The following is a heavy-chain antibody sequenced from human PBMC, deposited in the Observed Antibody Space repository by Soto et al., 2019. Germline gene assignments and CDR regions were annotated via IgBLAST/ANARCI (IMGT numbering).Heavy chain of an antibody. V-gene: IGHV1-2*02. CDR2: INPTSGDT. CDR3: ERHSGYGAWFDP. Sequence: GSVKVSCKASGYTFTGYYIHWGRQAPGQGLEWMGWINPTSGDTNYAQKFQGRVTMTRDTSIYTAFMGLSRLTFDDTAVYYCERHSGYGAWFDPWGQGTLVTVSS. J-gene: IGHJ5*02. D-gene: IGHD5-12*01. CDR1: GYTFTGYY.